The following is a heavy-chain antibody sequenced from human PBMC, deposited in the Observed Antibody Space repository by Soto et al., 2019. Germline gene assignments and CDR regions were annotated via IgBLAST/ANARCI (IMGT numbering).Heavy chain of an antibody. CDR3: ARGWAALDS. CDR1: GLSISTFW. Sequence: EVQVVESGGGLVQPGGSLRLSCVASGLSISTFWLTWVRQAPGKGLQWVANIKEDGSEIYYLDSVKGRFTISRDNAKNSVYLQMNSLRAEDTAVYYCARGWAALDSWGQGTLVTVSP. J-gene: IGHJ4*02. D-gene: IGHD6-6*01. V-gene: IGHV3-7*03. CDR2: IKEDGSEI.